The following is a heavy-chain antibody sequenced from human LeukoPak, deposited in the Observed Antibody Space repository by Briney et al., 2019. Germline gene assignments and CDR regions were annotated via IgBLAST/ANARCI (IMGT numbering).Heavy chain of an antibody. D-gene: IGHD2-2*01. Sequence: GGSLRLSCAASGFTFSDYAIHWVRHAPGKGLEWVSIVGGRGVKTYYADSVKGRFTISRDNSKNTVYLQMNSLRAEDTAVYYCAKRGDCSGTCTYDYWGQGTLVTVSS. CDR2: VGGRGVKT. V-gene: IGHV3-23*01. CDR3: AKRGDCSGTCTYDY. CDR1: GFTFSDYA. J-gene: IGHJ4*02.